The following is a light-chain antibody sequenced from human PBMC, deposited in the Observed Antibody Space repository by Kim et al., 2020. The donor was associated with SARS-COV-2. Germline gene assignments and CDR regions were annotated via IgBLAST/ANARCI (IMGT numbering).Light chain of an antibody. Sequence: GQSITISCTGTSSDIGSYNYVFWYQQHPGKAPKLLIYDVSKWPSGISNRFSGSKSGNTASLTISGLQAEDEADYYCTSYTSSSTYVFGTGTKVTVL. J-gene: IGLJ1*01. CDR3: TSYTSSSTYV. CDR1: SSDIGSYNY. V-gene: IGLV2-14*03. CDR2: DVS.